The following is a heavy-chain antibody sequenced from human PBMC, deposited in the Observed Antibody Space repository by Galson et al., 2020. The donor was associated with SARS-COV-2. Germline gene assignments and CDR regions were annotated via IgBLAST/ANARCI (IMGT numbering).Heavy chain of an antibody. Sequence: GGSLRLSCSASGFIFTNYGMHWVRQAPGKGLEWVAVISYDGDIKYYADSVKGRFTISRDNSKNTLSLEMNSLRIADMAVYYCVQGSAWFGPEPHYFFYGLGVWGHGTTVSVSS. V-gene: IGHV3-30*03. CDR2: ISYDGDIK. D-gene: IGHD3-10*01. J-gene: IGHJ6*02. CDR1: GFIFTNYG. CDR3: VQGSAWFGPEPHYFFYGLGV.